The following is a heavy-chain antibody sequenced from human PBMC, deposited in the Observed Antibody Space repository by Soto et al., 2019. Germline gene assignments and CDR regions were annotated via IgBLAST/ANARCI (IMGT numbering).Heavy chain of an antibody. J-gene: IGHJ4*02. CDR1: GFTFSDYY. Sequence: QAQLVESGGGLVKPGGALRLSCVASGFTFSDYYMGWIRQAPGKGLEWVSYISNSDYTTYYADSVKGRFTISRDNAKNSLYLQLNGLRVEDTAVYYCASGNWALDYWGQGTLVTASS. D-gene: IGHD1-26*01. CDR3: ASGNWALDY. CDR2: ISNSDYTT. V-gene: IGHV3-11*01.